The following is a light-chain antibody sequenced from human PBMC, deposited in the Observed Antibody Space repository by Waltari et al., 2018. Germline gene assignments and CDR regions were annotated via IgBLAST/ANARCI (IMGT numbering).Light chain of an antibody. Sequence: EIVLTQSPDTLSLSPGERATLSCSASQSVRSNYFAWYQQKPGQAPRLLISDASIRAPGIPDRFSGSGSGTDFTLTISRLEPEDFAVYYCQQCGSSPLTFGGGTKVEIK. CDR2: DAS. CDR1: QSVRSNY. J-gene: IGKJ4*01. V-gene: IGKV3-20*01. CDR3: QQCGSSPLT.